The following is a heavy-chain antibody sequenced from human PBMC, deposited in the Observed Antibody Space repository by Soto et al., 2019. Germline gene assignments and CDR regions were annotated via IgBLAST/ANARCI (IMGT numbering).Heavy chain of an antibody. CDR1: GGTFTPYS. V-gene: IGHV1-69*18. J-gene: IGHJ4*02. Sequence: VQLVQSGAEVKKPGSSVQVSCKASGGTFTPYSFIWVRQAPGQGLEWLGSVIPSIDSPNYAQKFQDRVTISADESTRTAFLELSSLRSDATAVYFCARGSEAWSNLGLFASWGQGTLVTVSS. D-gene: IGHD6-25*01. CDR2: VIPSIDSP. CDR3: ARGSEAWSNLGLFAS.